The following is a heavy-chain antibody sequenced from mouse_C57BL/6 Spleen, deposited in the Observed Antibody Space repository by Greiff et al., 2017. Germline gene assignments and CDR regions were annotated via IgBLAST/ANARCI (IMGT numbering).Heavy chain of an antibody. Sequence: EVKLVESGGGLVQPGGSMKLSCVASGFTFSNYWMNWVRQSPEKGLEWVAQIRLKSDNYATHYAESGKGRFTISRDDSKSSVYLQMNNLRAEDTGIYYCTGGWGYAMDYWGQGTSVTVSS. CDR1: GFTFSNYW. CDR3: TGGWGYAMDY. D-gene: IGHD1-2*01. CDR2: IRLKSDNYAT. V-gene: IGHV6-3*01. J-gene: IGHJ4*01.